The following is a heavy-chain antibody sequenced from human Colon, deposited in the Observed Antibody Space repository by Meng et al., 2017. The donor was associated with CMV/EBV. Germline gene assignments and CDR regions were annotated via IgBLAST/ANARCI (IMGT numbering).Heavy chain of an antibody. D-gene: IGHD6-13*01. CDR1: GFTFSSYE. Sequence: SLKISCAASGFTFSSYEMIWVRQAPGKGLEWVSGTSWNSGRIGYADSVKGRFTISRDNAKNSLYLQMNSLRAEDTALYYCAKAPGYSSSPGYYYGMDVWGQGTTVTVSS. CDR3: AKAPGYSSSPGYYYGMDV. J-gene: IGHJ6*02. CDR2: TSWNSGRI. V-gene: IGHV3-9*01.